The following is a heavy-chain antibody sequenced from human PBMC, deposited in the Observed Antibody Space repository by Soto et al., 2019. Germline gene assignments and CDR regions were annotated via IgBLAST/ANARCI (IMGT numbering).Heavy chain of an antibody. J-gene: IGHJ5*02. CDR1: GGSISSGGYS. Sequence: TLSLTCAVSGGSISSGGYSWSWIRQPPGKGLEWIGYIYYSGSTYYNPSLKSRVTISVDTSKNQFSLKLSSVTAADTAVYYCARVRRITIFGVVIPNWFDPWGQGTLVTVSS. D-gene: IGHD3-3*01. V-gene: IGHV4-31*11. CDR2: IYYSGST. CDR3: ARVRRITIFGVVIPNWFDP.